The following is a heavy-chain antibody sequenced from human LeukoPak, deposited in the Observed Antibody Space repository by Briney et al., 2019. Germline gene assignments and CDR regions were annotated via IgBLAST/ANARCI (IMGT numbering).Heavy chain of an antibody. CDR3: ARDEDYYGSGSYYGNWFDP. CDR2: ISGHSGNT. D-gene: IGHD3-10*01. V-gene: IGHV1-18*01. Sequence: ASVKVSCKASGYIFSNYGITWVRQAPGHGLEWMGWISGHSGNTNYAQKFQDRATMTTDTSTSTAYMELRSLRFDDTAVYYCARDEDYYGSGSYYGNWFDPWGQGTLVTVSS. J-gene: IGHJ5*02. CDR1: GYIFSNYG.